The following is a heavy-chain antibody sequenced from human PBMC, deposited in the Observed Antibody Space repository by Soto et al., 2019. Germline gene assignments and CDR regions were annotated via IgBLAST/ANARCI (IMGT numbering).Heavy chain of an antibody. CDR3: ARHNDYYYMDV. V-gene: IGHV4-59*08. CDR2: IYYSGST. CDR1: GGSISSYY. Sequence: QVQLQESGPGLVKPSETLSLTCTVSGGSISSYYWRWIRQPPGKGLEWIGYIYYSGSTNYNPSLKSRVPISVDTSKNQFSLKLSSVTAADTAVYYCARHNDYYYMDVWGKGTTVTVSS. J-gene: IGHJ6*03.